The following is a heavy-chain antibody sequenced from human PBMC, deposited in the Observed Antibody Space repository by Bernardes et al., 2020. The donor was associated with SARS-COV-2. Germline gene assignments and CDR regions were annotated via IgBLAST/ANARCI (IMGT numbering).Heavy chain of an antibody. CDR2: ISYDGSNK. CDR1: GFTFSSYA. J-gene: IGHJ4*02. CDR3: ASRMATSWGFDY. D-gene: IGHD3-16*01. Sequence: GGSLRLSCAASGFTFSSYAMHWVRQAPGKGLEWVADISYDGSNKYYGDSVKGRFSISRDNSKNTLFLQMNSLRVEDTAVYCCASRMATSWGFDYWGQGTLVTVSS. V-gene: IGHV3-30*14.